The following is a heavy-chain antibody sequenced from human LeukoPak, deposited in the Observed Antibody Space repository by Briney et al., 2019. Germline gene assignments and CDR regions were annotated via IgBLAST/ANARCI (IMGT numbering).Heavy chain of an antibody. Sequence: PGRSLRLSCAASGFTFSSYGMHWVRQAPGKGLEWVAFIRYDGSNKNYADSVKGRFTISRDNSKNTLYVQMNSLRAEDTAVYYCAKNFGDPLDIWGQGTMVTVSS. CDR2: IRYDGSNK. CDR1: GFTFSSYG. J-gene: IGHJ3*02. V-gene: IGHV3-30*02. D-gene: IGHD3-16*01. CDR3: AKNFGDPLDI.